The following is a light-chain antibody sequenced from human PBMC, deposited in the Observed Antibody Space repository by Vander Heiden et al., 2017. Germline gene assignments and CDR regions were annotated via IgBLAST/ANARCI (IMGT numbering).Light chain of an antibody. V-gene: IGKV3-15*01. J-gene: IGKJ3*01. CDR3: QQYNNRPS. CDR2: GAS. Sequence: EIVLTQSPATVSVSPGVRATLSCRASQSVSSKLAWYQQKPGQAPRLLIYGASTRATGIPARFSGSGSGTEFTLTISSLQSEDFAVYFCQQYNNRPSFGPGTKVEIK. CDR1: QSVSSK.